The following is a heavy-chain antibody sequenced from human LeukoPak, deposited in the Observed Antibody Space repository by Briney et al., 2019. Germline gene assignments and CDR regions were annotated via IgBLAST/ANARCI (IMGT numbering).Heavy chain of an antibody. CDR1: GFTFSSYV. Sequence: GGSLRLSCAASGFTFSSYVMHWVRQAPGKGLEWVAVISYDGSNKYYADSVKGRFTISRDNSKNTLYLQMNSLRAEDTAVYYCAREMATMSTRGYFDLWGRGTLVTVSS. V-gene: IGHV3-30*01. J-gene: IGHJ2*01. CDR2: ISYDGSNK. D-gene: IGHD5-24*01. CDR3: AREMATMSTRGYFDL.